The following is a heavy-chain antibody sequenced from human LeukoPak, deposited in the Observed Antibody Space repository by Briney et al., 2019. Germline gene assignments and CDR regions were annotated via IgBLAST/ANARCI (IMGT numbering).Heavy chain of an antibody. J-gene: IGHJ4*02. V-gene: IGHV1-2*02. CDR3: ARDIPAYLLDSSGYAY. CDR1: VYTCTGYY. Sequence: EASVKVSCTASVYTCTGYYMHWGCHPPGQGLEWMGCVNPNNGGTNYAQKSHSRVTMTRDTSISTAYMELSRLRSDDTAVYYCARDIPAYLLDSSGYAYWGQGNLVTVSS. CDR2: VNPNNGGT. D-gene: IGHD3-22*01.